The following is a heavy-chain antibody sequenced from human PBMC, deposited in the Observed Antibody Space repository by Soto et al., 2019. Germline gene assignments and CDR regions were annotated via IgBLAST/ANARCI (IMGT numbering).Heavy chain of an antibody. D-gene: IGHD5-12*01. J-gene: IGHJ4*02. CDR2: IYNIGST. CDR3: ARRIVATETFDY. Sequence: SETLSLTCTVSGGSISGYYWSWLRQPPGKGLEWIGYIYNIGSTNYNPSXXXXXXXSXDTSQEQFSLKLSSVTATDTAVYYCARRIVATETFDYWGQGTLVTVSS. V-gene: IGHV4-59*08. CDR1: GGSISGYY.